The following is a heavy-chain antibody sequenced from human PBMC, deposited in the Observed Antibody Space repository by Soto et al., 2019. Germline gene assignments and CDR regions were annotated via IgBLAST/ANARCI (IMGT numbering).Heavy chain of an antibody. J-gene: IGHJ5*02. CDR3: ARDNPQLLWFGELPPRNWFDP. D-gene: IGHD3-10*01. CDR2: IIPILGIA. CDR1: GGTFSSYT. V-gene: IGHV1-69*04. Sequence: SVKVSCKASGGTFSSYTISWVRQAPGQGLEWMGRIIPILGIANYAQKFQGRVTITADKSTSTAYMELSSLRSEDTAVYYCARDNPQLLWFGELPPRNWFDPWGQGTLVTVSS.